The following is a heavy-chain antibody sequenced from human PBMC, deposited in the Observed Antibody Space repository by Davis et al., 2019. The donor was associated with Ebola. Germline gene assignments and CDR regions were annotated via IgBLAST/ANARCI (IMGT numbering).Heavy chain of an antibody. CDR3: ARETPSSSSSFDY. CDR2: INAGNGNT. D-gene: IGHD6-6*01. CDR1: GYTFTSYA. J-gene: IGHJ4*02. V-gene: IGHV1-3*01. Sequence: AASVKVSCKASGYTFTSYAMHWVRQAPGQRLEWMGWINAGNGNTKYSQKFQGRVTITRDTSASTAYMELSSLRSEDTAVYYCARETPSSSSSFDYWGQGTLVTVSS.